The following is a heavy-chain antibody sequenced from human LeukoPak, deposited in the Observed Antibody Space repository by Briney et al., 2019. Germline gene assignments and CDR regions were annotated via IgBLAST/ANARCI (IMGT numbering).Heavy chain of an antibody. V-gene: IGHV3-23*01. J-gene: IGHJ4*02. CDR1: GFTFSTHS. D-gene: IGHD3-16*01. Sequence: GGSLRLSCAASGFTFSTHSMSWVRQAPGRGLEWVSAITGSGGSTYYADSVKGRFTISRDNSKNTVYLQMNRLRADDTAVYYCAIDLSPGEYWGQGTLVTVSS. CDR3: AIDLSPGEY. CDR2: ITGSGGST.